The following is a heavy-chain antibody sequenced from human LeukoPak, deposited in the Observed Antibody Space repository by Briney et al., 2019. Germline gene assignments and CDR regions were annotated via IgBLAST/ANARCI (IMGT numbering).Heavy chain of an antibody. Sequence: GASVKVSCKASGYTFINYYLHWVRQAPGQGLEWMGIINPSSGGTSYAQKFQGRVTMTRATFTSTVYMELSSLKTEDTAVYFCVCLVVPAAQVYFDYWGQGTLVTVSS. D-gene: IGHD2-2*01. CDR2: INPSSGGT. CDR1: GYTFINYY. J-gene: IGHJ4*02. V-gene: IGHV1-46*01. CDR3: VCLVVPAAQVYFDY.